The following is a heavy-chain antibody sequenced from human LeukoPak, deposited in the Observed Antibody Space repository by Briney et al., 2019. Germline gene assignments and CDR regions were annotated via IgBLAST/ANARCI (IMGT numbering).Heavy chain of an antibody. Sequence: ASVKVSCKASGYTFTSYYMHWVRQAPGQGLEGRGIINTSGGSTSYAQKFQGRVTMTRDMSTSTVYMELSSLRSEDTAVYYCARGAPLRYSNMDVWVKGTTVTIPS. D-gene: IGHD3-9*01. CDR1: GYTFTSYY. V-gene: IGHV1-46*01. J-gene: IGHJ6*03. CDR3: ARGAPLRYSNMDV. CDR2: INTSGGST.